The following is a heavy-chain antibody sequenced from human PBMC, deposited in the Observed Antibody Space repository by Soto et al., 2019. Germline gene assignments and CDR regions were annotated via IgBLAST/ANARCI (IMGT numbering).Heavy chain of an antibody. V-gene: IGHV4-34*01. J-gene: IGHJ4*02. CDR1: GGSFSGYY. D-gene: IGHD3-9*01. CDR2: INHSGST. CDR3: ARDNISCLFEY. Sequence: QVQLQQWGAGLLKPSETLSLTCAVYGGSFSGYYWTWIRQPPGTGREWIGEINHSGSTNYNPSLKXXVTLSVDTSKTQFSLKLTSVTAAGAAVYYCARDNISCLFEYWGQGALVTVSS.